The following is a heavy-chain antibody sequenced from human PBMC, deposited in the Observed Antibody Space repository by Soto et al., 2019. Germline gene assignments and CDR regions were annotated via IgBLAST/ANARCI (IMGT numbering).Heavy chain of an antibody. CDR2: TYYRSKWYN. CDR1: GYSVSSNSAA. Sequence: SQTLSLTCAISGYSVSSNSAAWNWIRQSPSRGLEWLGRTYYRSKWYNDYAVSVKSRITINPDTSKNQFSLQLNSVTPEDTAVYYCARDRLTMVRGVIIYYYGMDVWGQGTTVTVSS. CDR3: ARDRLTMVRGVIIYYYGMDV. D-gene: IGHD3-10*01. J-gene: IGHJ6*02. V-gene: IGHV6-1*01.